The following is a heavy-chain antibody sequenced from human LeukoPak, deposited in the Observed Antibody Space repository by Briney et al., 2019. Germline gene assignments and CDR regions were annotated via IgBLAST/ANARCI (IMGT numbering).Heavy chain of an antibody. J-gene: IGHJ6*03. V-gene: IGHV3-23*01. CDR1: GFTFSNYG. CDR3: AKQLRVYYYMDV. CDR2: ISDSGGST. D-gene: IGHD1-7*01. Sequence: GGTLRLSCAASGFTFSNYGLSWVRQAPGKGLEWVSTISDSGGSTYSADSVKGRFTISRDNSKNTVYLQTNSLRAEDTAVYYCAKQLRVYYYMDVWGKGTTVTVSS.